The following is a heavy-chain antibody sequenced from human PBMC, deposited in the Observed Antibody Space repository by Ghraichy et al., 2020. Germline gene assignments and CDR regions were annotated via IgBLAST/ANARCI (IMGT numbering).Heavy chain of an antibody. J-gene: IGHJ4*02. CDR2: IGSRSSTI. D-gene: IGHD6-19*01. Sequence: LTCVASGFTFNDYSMNWVRQAPGKGLEWVSYIGSRSSTIFYADSVKGRFTISRDNDKNSLYLEMNSLRDEDTAVYYCARDLSGAVAFDYWGQGTLVTVSS. CDR3: ARDLSGAVAFDY. CDR1: GFTFNDYS. V-gene: IGHV3-48*02.